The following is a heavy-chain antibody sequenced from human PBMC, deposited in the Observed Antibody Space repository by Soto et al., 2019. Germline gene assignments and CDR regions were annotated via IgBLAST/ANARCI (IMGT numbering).Heavy chain of an antibody. V-gene: IGHV1-18*01. Sequence: ASLKVSCKGSCYICSNDFIILIRHFPGQGLEWMGWVSAYNGNSNYTQKFQGRVTMNTDTATNTAYMELRSLRSDDTAVYYCERESRLRAGKQYYWGQGNLVIVSS. J-gene: IGHJ4*02. CDR3: ERESRLRAGKQYY. CDR2: VSAYNGNS. D-gene: IGHD5-12*01. CDR1: CYICSNDF.